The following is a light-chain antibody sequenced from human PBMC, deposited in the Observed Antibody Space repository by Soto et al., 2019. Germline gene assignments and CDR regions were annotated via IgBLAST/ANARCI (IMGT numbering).Light chain of an antibody. CDR2: GAS. V-gene: IGKV3-15*01. Sequence: ELVMPQSPATLSVSPGEGATLSCRASQSVSSNLAWYQQKPGQAPRLLIFGASTRATGIPARFSGSGSGAEFSLTISALQSEDFAIYYCQQYSNWPLTFGGGTKVDI. J-gene: IGKJ4*01. CDR3: QQYSNWPLT. CDR1: QSVSSN.